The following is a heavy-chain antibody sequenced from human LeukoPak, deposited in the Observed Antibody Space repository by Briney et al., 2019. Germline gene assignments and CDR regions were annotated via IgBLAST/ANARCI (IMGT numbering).Heavy chain of an antibody. V-gene: IGHV4-39*01. D-gene: IGHD3-10*01. J-gene: IGHJ5*02. Sequence: PSETLSLTCTVSGDSIISSSFLWRWLRPPPGKGLEWLGSNFFRGTTYYNPSLKSRVTISVDTAKSQLFLSLRSVTAADAAVYYCARSGSYPPWALNWLDPWGRGTLVTVSS. CDR3: ARSGSYPPWALNWLDP. CDR1: GDSIISSSFL. CDR2: NFFRGTT.